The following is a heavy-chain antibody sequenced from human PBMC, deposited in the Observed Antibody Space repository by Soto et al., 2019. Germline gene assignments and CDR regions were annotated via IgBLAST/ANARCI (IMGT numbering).Heavy chain of an antibody. CDR3: ARDHRGGDYVRFFDY. Sequence: QVQLQESGPGLVKPSQTLSLTCTVSGGSISSGGYYWSWIRQHPGKGLEWIGYIYYSGSTYYNPSLKSRVTISVDTSKNQFSLKLSSVTAADTAVYYCARDHRGGDYVRFFDYWGQGTLVTVSS. J-gene: IGHJ4*02. CDR2: IYYSGST. CDR1: GGSISSGGYY. D-gene: IGHD4-17*01. V-gene: IGHV4-31*03.